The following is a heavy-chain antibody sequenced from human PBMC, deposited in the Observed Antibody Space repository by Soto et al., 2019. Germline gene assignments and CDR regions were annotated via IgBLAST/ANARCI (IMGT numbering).Heavy chain of an antibody. Sequence: SETLSLTCAVYGGSFSGYYWSWIRQPPGKGLEWIGEINHSGSTNYNPSLKSRVTISVDTSKNQFSLKLSSVTAADTAGYYCGRSPSTMFGAAYGMDVWGQGTRVTVSS. CDR3: GRSPSTMFGAAYGMDV. V-gene: IGHV4-34*01. CDR1: GGSFSGYY. CDR2: INHSGST. D-gene: IGHD3-3*01. J-gene: IGHJ6*02.